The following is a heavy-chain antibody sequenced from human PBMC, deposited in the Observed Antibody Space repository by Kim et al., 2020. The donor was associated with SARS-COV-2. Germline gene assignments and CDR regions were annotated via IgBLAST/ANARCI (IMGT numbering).Heavy chain of an antibody. CDR2: ITTGVTNT. D-gene: IGHD3-10*01. CDR3: ARGTYYYGSGSYSHFDY. J-gene: IGHJ4*01. CDR1: GFTFSSYG. V-gene: IGHV3-23*01. Sequence: GGSLRLSCAASGFTFSSYGMSWVRQAPGKGLEWVSGITTGVTNTYYADSVKGRFTISRDNSENTLYLQMNSLRAEDTAVYYCARGTYYYGSGSYSHFDY.